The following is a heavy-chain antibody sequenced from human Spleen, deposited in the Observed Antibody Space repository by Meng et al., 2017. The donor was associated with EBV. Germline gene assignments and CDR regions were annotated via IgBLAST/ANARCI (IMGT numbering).Heavy chain of an antibody. CDR3: ATDVNSGYDIY. Sequence: QVQRQSPVSDLRNHSTTLSLARTASGGSLSSGSYYWSWIRQPPGTGLEWIVYIYSGSINYIPSLKSRVPISVDTSKNQFSLKVSSVTAADTAVYYCATDVNSGYDIYWGQGTLVTVSS. J-gene: IGHJ4*02. V-gene: IGHV4-61*01. CDR1: GGSLSSGSYY. CDR2: IYSGSI. D-gene: IGHD5-12*01.